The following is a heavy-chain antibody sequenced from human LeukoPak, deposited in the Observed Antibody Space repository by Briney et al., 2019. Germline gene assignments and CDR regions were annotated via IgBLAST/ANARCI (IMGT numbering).Heavy chain of an antibody. Sequence: GGSLRLSCAASGFTVSSYGMHWVRQAPGKGLEWVAVISYDGSNKYYADSVKGRFTISRDNSKNTLYLQMNSLRAEDTAVYYCAKDLNDDYGDLDAFDIWGQGTMVTVSS. V-gene: IGHV3-30*18. CDR3: AKDLNDDYGDLDAFDI. D-gene: IGHD4-17*01. CDR1: GFTVSSYG. J-gene: IGHJ3*02. CDR2: ISYDGSNK.